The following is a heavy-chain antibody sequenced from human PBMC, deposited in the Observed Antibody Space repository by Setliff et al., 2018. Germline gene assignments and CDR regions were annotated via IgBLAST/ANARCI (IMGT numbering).Heavy chain of an antibody. CDR2: INNYNFNT. D-gene: IGHD3-22*01. Sequence: ASVKVSCKASAYIFSSYGLSWVRQAPGQGLEWMGWINNYNFNTQYVQNLQGRVSVTTDTSTSTAYLELRSLRSDDTAVYYCARINFYVSSGYYYAPDDWGQGTLVTVSS. J-gene: IGHJ4*02. V-gene: IGHV1-18*01. CDR3: ARINFYVSSGYYYAPDD. CDR1: AYIFSSYG.